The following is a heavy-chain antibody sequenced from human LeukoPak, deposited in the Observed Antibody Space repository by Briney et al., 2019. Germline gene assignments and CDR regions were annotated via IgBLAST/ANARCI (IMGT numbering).Heavy chain of an antibody. V-gene: IGHV4-59*01. J-gene: IGHJ5*02. D-gene: IGHD2-2*01. CDR2: IYYSGST. Sequence: SETLSLTCTVSGGSISSYYWSWIRQPPGKGLEWIGYIYYSGSTNYNPSLKSRVTISVDTSKSQFSLKLNSVTAADTAVYYCARSPGHCSSTSCYPVGFDPWGQGTLVTVSS. CDR1: GGSISSYY. CDR3: ARSPGHCSSTSCYPVGFDP.